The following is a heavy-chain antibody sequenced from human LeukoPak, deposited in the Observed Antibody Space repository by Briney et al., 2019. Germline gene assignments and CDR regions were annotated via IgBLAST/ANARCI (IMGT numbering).Heavy chain of an antibody. J-gene: IGHJ4*02. Sequence: PGRSLRLSCAASGFTFSYYAMHWVRQAPGKGLEWVAVISYDGSNKYYADSVKGRFTISRDNSKNTLYLQMNSLRAEDTAVYYCARDHPQALDYWGQGTLVTVSS. CDR1: GFTFSYYA. CDR3: ARDHPQALDY. V-gene: IGHV3-30*04. CDR2: ISYDGSNK.